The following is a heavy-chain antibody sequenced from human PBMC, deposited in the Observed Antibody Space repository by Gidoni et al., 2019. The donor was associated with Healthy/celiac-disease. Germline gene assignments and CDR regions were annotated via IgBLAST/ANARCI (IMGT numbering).Heavy chain of an antibody. CDR1: GGSISSSSYY. D-gene: IGHD1-7*01. Sequence: QLQLQESGPGLVKPSETLSLTCTVSGGSISSSSYYWGWIRQPPGKGLEWIGSIYYSGSTYYNPSLKSRVTISVDTSKNQFSLKLSSVTAADTAVYYCARVPCRWNYCGRVEWPGWFDPWGQGTLVTVSS. J-gene: IGHJ5*02. CDR3: ARVPCRWNYCGRVEWPGWFDP. V-gene: IGHV4-39*01. CDR2: IYYSGST.